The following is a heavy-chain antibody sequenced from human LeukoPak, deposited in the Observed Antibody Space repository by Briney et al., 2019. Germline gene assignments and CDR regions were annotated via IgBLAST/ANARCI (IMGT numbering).Heavy chain of an antibody. CDR3: AKDQPTVTTHDVLDY. CDR1: GFTFSSYA. CDR2: ISGSGGST. D-gene: IGHD4-11*01. Sequence: GGSLRLSCAASGFTFSSYAMSWVRQAPGKGLEWVSAISGSGGSTYYADSVKGRLTISRDNSKNTLYLQMSSLRAEDTAVYYCAKDQPTVTTHDVLDYWGQGTLVTVSS. V-gene: IGHV3-23*01. J-gene: IGHJ4*02.